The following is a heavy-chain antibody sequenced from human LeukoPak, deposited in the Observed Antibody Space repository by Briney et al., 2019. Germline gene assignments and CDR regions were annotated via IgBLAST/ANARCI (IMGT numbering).Heavy chain of an antibody. CDR3: AREPGSYSFYMDV. Sequence: PPASVKVSCKASGYTFTGYYMHWVRQAPGQGLEWMGRINPNSGGTNYAQKFQGRVTMTRDTSISTAYMELSRLRSDDTAVYYCAREPGSYSFYMDVWGKGTTVTVSS. D-gene: IGHD5-18*01. CDR1: GYTFTGYY. J-gene: IGHJ6*03. CDR2: INPNSGGT. V-gene: IGHV1-2*06.